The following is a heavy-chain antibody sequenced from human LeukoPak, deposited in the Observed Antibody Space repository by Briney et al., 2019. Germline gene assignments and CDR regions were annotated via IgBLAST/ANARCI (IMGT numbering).Heavy chain of an antibody. CDR1: EFTFSSYG. Sequence: PGGSLRLSCAVSEFTFSSYGMHWVRQAPGKGLEWVTFVGYDGSNKYYADSVKGRFTISRDNSKNTLYLHMNSLSPEDTAVYYCATRGDSGYNDYWGQGTLVTVSS. CDR2: VGYDGSNK. D-gene: IGHD5-12*01. CDR3: ATRGDSGYNDY. J-gene: IGHJ4*02. V-gene: IGHV3-30*02.